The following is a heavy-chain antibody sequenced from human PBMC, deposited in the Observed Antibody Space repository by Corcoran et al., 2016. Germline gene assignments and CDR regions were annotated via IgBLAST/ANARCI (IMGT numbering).Heavy chain of an antibody. CDR3: ARDFNDFWSGYYHFDY. J-gene: IGHJ4*02. V-gene: IGHV3-21*01. D-gene: IGHD3-3*01. CDR2: ISSSSSYI. Sequence: EVQLVESGGGLVKPGGSLRLSCAASGFTFSSYSMNWVRQAPGKGLEWASSISSSSSYIYYADSVKGRFTISRDNAKNSLYLQMNSLRAEDTAVYYCARDFNDFWSGYYHFDYWGQGTLVTVSS. CDR1: GFTFSSYS.